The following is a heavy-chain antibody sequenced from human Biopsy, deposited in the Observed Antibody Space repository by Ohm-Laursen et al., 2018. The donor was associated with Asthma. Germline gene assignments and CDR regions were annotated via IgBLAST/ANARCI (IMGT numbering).Heavy chain of an antibody. Sequence: SLRLSCSASGFTFDDYAMHWVRQAPGKGLEWVPGISWNSGSIGYADSVKGRFTISRDNSKNTLYLQMNSLRAEDTAVYYCAKDRDYDILTGPPGFDYWGQGTLVTVSS. CDR2: ISWNSGSI. D-gene: IGHD3-9*01. J-gene: IGHJ4*02. CDR1: GFTFDDYA. CDR3: AKDRDYDILTGPPGFDY. V-gene: IGHV3-9*01.